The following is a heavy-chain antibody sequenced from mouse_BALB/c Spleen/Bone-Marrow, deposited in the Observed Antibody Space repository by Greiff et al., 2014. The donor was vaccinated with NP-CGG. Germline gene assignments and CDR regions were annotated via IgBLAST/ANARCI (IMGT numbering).Heavy chain of an antibody. D-gene: IGHD2-4*01. V-gene: IGHV1S81*02. CDR1: GKTFTSYW. J-gene: IGHJ3*01. Sequence: WKAEGKTFTSYWMHWVKQRPGQGLEWIGEITPSNGRTNYNEKFKSKATLTVAKSSSTAYMQLSSLTSEDSAVYYCARWGITLAYWGQGTLVTVSA. CDR3: ARWGITLAY. CDR2: ITPSNGRT.